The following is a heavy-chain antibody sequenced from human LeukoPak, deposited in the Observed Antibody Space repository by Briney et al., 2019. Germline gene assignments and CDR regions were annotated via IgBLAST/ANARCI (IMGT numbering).Heavy chain of an antibody. CDR1: GYSFTTHW. V-gene: IGHV5-51*01. D-gene: IGHD5-24*01. CDR3: ARQGDGYNRPFDY. Sequence: GESLKISCKASGYSFTTHWIGWVRQMPGKGLEWMGIIYPGDSDTRYSPSFQGQVTISADKSISTAYLQWSSLKASDTAMYYCARQGDGYNRPFDYWGQGTLVTV. CDR2: IYPGDSDT. J-gene: IGHJ4*02.